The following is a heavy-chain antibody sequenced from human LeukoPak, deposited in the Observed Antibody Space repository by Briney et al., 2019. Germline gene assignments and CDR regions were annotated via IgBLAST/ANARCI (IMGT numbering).Heavy chain of an antibody. CDR3: ARGGGLDV. V-gene: IGHV3-7*03. D-gene: IGHD3-16*01. CDR1: RFTFSSYW. J-gene: IGHJ6*02. CDR2: INHNGNVN. Sequence: QTGGSLRLSCAASRFTFSSYWMSWVRQAPGKGLEWVANINHNGNVNYYVDSVKGRFTVSRDNAKNSLYLQMSNLRAEDTAVYFCARGGGLDVWGQGATVTVSS.